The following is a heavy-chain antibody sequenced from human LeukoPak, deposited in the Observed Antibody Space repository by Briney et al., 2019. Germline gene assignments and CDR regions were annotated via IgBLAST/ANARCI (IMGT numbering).Heavy chain of an antibody. V-gene: IGHV3-30*01. D-gene: IGHD2-2*01. CDR1: GFTFSSYA. CDR3: ARDGCSSTSCSYYFDY. J-gene: IGHJ4*02. CDR2: ISYDGSK. Sequence: GRSLRLSCAASGFTFSSYAMHWVRQAPGKGLEWVAVISYDGSKYYADSMKGRFTISRDNSKNTLYLQMNSLRAEDTAVYYCARDGCSSTSCSYYFDYWGQGTLVTVSS.